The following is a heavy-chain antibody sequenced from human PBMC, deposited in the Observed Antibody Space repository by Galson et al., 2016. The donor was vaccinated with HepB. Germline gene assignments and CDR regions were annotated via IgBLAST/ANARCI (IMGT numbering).Heavy chain of an antibody. CDR1: GFSLSTSGMR. CDR3: ARIRYTNTWYSYYYGMDV. D-gene: IGHD6-13*01. Sequence: PALVKPTQTLTLTCTFSGFSLSTSGMRVIWIRQPPGKALEWLSLIDGGSDKYYSISLTTRLTISKDTSKNQVVLTMTNMDPVDTGTYYCARIRYTNTWYSYYYGMDVWGQGTAVTVSS. CDR2: IDGGSDK. J-gene: IGHJ6*02. V-gene: IGHV2-70*01.